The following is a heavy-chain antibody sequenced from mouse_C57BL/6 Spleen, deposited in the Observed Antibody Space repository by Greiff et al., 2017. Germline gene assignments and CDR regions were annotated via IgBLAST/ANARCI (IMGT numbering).Heavy chain of an antibody. CDR3: ARRTYYDYFYAMDY. J-gene: IGHJ4*01. Sequence: VQLQQSGPELVKPGASVKISCKASGYTFTDYYMNWVKQSHGKSLEWIGDINPNNGGTSYNQKFKGKATLTVDKSSSTAYMELRGLTSEDSAVYYCARRTYYDYFYAMDYWGQGTSVTVSS. V-gene: IGHV1-26*01. D-gene: IGHD2-4*01. CDR2: INPNNGGT. CDR1: GYTFTDYY.